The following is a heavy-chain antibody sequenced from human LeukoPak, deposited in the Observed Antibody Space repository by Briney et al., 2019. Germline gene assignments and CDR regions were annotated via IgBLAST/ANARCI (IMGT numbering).Heavy chain of an antibody. V-gene: IGHV4-59*08. Sequence: PSQTLSLTCTVSGGSISSYYWSRIRQPPGKGLEWLGYIYYSGSTNYNPSLKSRVTISVDTSKNQFSLKLSSVTAADTAVYYCARRAPYSYEWSTLDYWGQGTLVTVSS. CDR1: GGSISSYY. CDR3: ARRAPYSYEWSTLDY. CDR2: IYYSGST. J-gene: IGHJ4*02. D-gene: IGHD5-18*01.